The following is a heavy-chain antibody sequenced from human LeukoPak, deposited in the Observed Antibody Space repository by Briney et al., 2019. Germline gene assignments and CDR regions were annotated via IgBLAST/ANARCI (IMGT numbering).Heavy chain of an antibody. CDR1: GGSISSSSYY. CDR2: IYYSGST. J-gene: IGHJ4*02. Sequence: PSETLSLTCTVSGGSISSSSYYWGWIRQPPGKGLEWIGSIYYSGSTYYKQSLKSRVTISVDTSKTQFSLKLSSVTAADTAVYYCASYVVVVAATGYWGQGTLVTVSS. V-gene: IGHV4-39*01. D-gene: IGHD2-15*01. CDR3: ASYVVVVAATGY.